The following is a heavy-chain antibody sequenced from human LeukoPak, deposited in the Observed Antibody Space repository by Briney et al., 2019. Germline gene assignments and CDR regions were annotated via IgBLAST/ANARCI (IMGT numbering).Heavy chain of an antibody. J-gene: IGHJ4*02. CDR1: GFTFSSYA. V-gene: IGHV3-23*01. CDR3: AKDRLVQCPAPDY. D-gene: IGHD1-1*01. Sequence: PGGSLRLSCAASGFTFSSYAMSWVRQAPGKGLEWVSTISGSGGGTYYADSVKGRFTISRDNSKNTLYLQMNSLRAEDTAVYYCAKDRLVQCPAPDYWGQGTLVTVSS. CDR2: ISGSGGGT.